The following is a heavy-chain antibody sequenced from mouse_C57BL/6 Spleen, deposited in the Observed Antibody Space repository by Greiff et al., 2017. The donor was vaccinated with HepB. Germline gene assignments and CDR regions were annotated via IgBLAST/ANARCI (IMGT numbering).Heavy chain of an antibody. CDR2: IYPSDSET. J-gene: IGHJ1*03. V-gene: IGHV1-61*01. CDR3: ARRNWDWYFDV. D-gene: IGHD4-1*01. Sequence: QVQLQQPGAELVRPGSSVKLSCKASGYTFTSYWMDWVKQRPGQGLEWIGNIYPSDSETHYNQKFKDKATLTVDKSSSTAYMQLSSLTSEDSAVYYCARRNWDWYFDVWGTGTTVTVSS. CDR1: GYTFTSYW.